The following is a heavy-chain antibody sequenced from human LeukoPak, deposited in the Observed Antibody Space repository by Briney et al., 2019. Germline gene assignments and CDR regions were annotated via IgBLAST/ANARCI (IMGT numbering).Heavy chain of an antibody. Sequence: SETLSLTCTVSGGSISSYYWSWIRQPPGKGLEWIGYIYYSGSTNYNPSLKSRVTISVDTSKNQFSLKLSSVTAADTAVYYCARDMYSSSWYTWFDPWGQGTLVTVSS. D-gene: IGHD6-13*01. CDR1: GGSISSYY. J-gene: IGHJ5*02. CDR3: ARDMYSSSWYTWFDP. V-gene: IGHV4-59*01. CDR2: IYYSGST.